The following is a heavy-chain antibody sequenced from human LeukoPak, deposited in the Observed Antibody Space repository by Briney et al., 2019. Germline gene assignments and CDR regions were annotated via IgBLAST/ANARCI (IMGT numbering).Heavy chain of an antibody. CDR1: GGSFSGYY. D-gene: IGHD2-21*02. CDR2: IYTSGST. J-gene: IGHJ5*02. CDR3: ARDQSDSKRFDP. V-gene: IGHV4-59*10. Sequence: SETLSLTCAVYGGSFSGYYWSWIRQPAGKGLEWIGRIYTSGSTNYNPSLKSRVTMSVDTSKNQFSLKLSSVTAADTAVYYCARDQSDSKRFDPWGQGTLVTVSS.